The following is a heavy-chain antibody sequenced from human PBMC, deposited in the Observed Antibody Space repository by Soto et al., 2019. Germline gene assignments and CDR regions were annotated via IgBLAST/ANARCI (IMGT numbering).Heavy chain of an antibody. J-gene: IGHJ3*02. CDR1: GFTVSSNY. V-gene: IGHV3-66*01. D-gene: IGHD2-2*01. CDR3: ARALGYCSSTSCFKAFDI. Sequence: GGSLRLSCAASGFTVSSNYMSWVRQAPGKGLEWVLIIYSGGSTYYAESVKDRFTISRDNSKNTLYLQMNSLRVEDTAVYYCARALGYCSSTSCFKAFDIWGQGTMVTVSS. CDR2: IYSGGST.